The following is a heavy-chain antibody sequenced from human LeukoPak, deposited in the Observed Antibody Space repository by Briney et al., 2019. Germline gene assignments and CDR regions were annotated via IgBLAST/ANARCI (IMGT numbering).Heavy chain of an antibody. V-gene: IGHV1-46*01. Sequence: GASVKVSCKASGYTFTGYYMHWVRQAPGQGLEWVGLINPTGSGTLYAQKFQGRVTMTRDMSTSTDYMELSSLRFEDTAVYYCARDNSVGNNAWWFDPWGQGTLVTVSS. J-gene: IGHJ5*02. CDR1: GYTFTGYY. D-gene: IGHD1-26*01. CDR2: INPTGSGT. CDR3: ARDNSVGNNAWWFDP.